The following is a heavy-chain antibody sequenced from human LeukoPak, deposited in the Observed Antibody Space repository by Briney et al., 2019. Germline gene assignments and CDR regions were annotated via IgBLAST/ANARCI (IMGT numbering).Heavy chain of an antibody. D-gene: IGHD3-16*01. CDR1: GFTFSSYS. CDR3: AKLKGGGAFDI. J-gene: IGHJ3*02. Sequence: GGSLRLSCAASGFTFSSYSMNWVRQAPGKGLEWVSSISSSSTYIYYVDSVKGRFTISRDNAKNSLYLQMNSLRADDTAVYYCAKLKGGGAFDIWGQGTMVTVSS. CDR2: ISSSSTYI. V-gene: IGHV3-21*01.